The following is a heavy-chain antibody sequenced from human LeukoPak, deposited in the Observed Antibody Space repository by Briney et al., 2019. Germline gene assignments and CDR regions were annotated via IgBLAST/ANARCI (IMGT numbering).Heavy chain of an antibody. J-gene: IGHJ6*03. Sequence: KPGESLKISCKGSGYSFTSYWIGWVRQMPGKGLEWMGIIYPGDSDTRYSPSFQGQVTISADKSISTAYLQWSSLKASDTAMYYCARQGSDNYYYYYMDVWGKGTTVTVSS. CDR2: IYPGDSDT. CDR3: ARQGSDNYYYYYMDV. CDR1: GYSFTSYW. V-gene: IGHV5-51*01.